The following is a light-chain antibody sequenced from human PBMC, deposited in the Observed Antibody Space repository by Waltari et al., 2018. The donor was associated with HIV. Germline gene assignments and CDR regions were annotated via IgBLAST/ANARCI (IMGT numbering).Light chain of an antibody. J-gene: IGLJ2*01. Sequence: QSALTQPPSASGSPGQPLTIASTGTSSAVGGYNYASWYQQYPGKAPKLMLYEVTKRPSGVPGRFSGSESRKTACLTVSGLQAEDEADYYCSSYARSNNYVVFGGETRLTFL. CDR3: SSYARSNNYVV. CDR2: EVT. V-gene: IGLV2-8*01. CDR1: SSAVGGYNY.